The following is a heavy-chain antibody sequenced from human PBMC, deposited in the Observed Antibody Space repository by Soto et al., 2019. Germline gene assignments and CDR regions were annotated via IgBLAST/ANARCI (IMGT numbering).Heavy chain of an antibody. CDR2: IATYNTNR. V-gene: IGHV1-18*01. D-gene: IGHD3-10*01. J-gene: IGHJ5*02. CDR1: GDTFTNFG. Sequence: HLVQSGPAVKKPGASVTVSCKTSGDTFTNFGLSWVRQAPGQGLEWMGWIATYNTNRNYAQKFQGRLTLTTDTSTSTAYMELKSLGYDDTAVYYCARVLRGVVNWFDHWGQGTLVTVSS. CDR3: ARVLRGVVNWFDH.